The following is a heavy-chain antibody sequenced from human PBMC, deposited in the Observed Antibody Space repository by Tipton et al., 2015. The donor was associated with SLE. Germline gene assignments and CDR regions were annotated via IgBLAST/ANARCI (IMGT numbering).Heavy chain of an antibody. CDR3: ASGFNYYDSPGQAFDI. CDR1: GYSFTSYW. J-gene: IGHJ3*02. Sequence: QLVQSGAEVKKPGESLRISCKGSGYSFTSYWIGWVRQMPGKGLEWMGIIYPGDSDTRYSPSFQGQVTISADKSISTAYLQWSSLKASDTAMYYCASGFNYYDSPGQAFDIWAKGQWSPSLQ. CDR2: IYPGDSDT. V-gene: IGHV5-51*01. D-gene: IGHD3-22*01.